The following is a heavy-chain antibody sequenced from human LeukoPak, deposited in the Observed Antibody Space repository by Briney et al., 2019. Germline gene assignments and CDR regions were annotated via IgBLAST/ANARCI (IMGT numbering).Heavy chain of an antibody. J-gene: IGHJ4*02. CDR3: ARDRAYFAN. CDR2: IKQDGSEK. Sequence: GGSLRLSCAASGFTFSSYSMNWVRQAPGKGLEWVANIKQDGSEKYYVDSVKGRFIISRDNAKNSLYMQMNSLRAEDTAVYYCARDRAYFANWGQGTLLTVSS. CDR1: GFTFSSYS. V-gene: IGHV3-7*01.